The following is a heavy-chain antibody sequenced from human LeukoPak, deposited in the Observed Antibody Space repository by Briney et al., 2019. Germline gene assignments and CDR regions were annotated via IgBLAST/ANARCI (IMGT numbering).Heavy chain of an antibody. V-gene: IGHV3-23*01. CDR2: ISGSGGRT. CDR1: GFTFSSYA. J-gene: IGHJ1*01. D-gene: IGHD3-9*01. CDR3: ARDGHYDILTGYFQD. Sequence: PGGSLRLSCAASGFTFSSYAMSWVRQAPGKGLEWVSVISGSGGRTSYADSVKGRFTISRDNSKNTLYLQMNSLRAEDTAVYYCARDGHYDILTGYFQDWGQGTLVTVSS.